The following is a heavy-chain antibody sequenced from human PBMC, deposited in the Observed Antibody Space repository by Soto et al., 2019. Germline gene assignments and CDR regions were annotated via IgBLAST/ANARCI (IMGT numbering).Heavy chain of an antibody. D-gene: IGHD6-6*01. CDR3: ARAQGIAARGNWFDP. Sequence: SETLSLTCAVYGGSFSGYYWSWIRQPPGKGLEWIGEINHSGSTNYNPSLKSRVTISVDTSKNQFSLKLSSVTAADTAVYYCARAQGIAARGNWFDPWGQGTLVTVSS. CDR1: GGSFSGYY. V-gene: IGHV4-34*01. CDR2: INHSGST. J-gene: IGHJ5*02.